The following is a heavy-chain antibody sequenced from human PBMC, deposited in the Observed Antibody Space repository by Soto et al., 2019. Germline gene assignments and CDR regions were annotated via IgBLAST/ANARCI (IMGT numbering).Heavy chain of an antibody. V-gene: IGHV1-18*01. D-gene: IGHD1-1*01. Sequence: QVQLVQSGDEVKKTGASVKVSCRASGYNLTNYGISWVRQAPGQGLFWMGWISGHNGNTLYAQNVQGRITLTIDTSTNTAYMELMSLKIDDTAMYYCVRDWQLSPWGQGTLVTVSS. CDR2: ISGHNGNT. J-gene: IGHJ5*02. CDR1: GYNLTNYG. CDR3: VRDWQLSP.